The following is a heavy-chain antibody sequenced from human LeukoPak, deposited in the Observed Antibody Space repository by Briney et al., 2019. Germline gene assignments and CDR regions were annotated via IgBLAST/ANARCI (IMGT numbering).Heavy chain of an antibody. Sequence: SVKVSCKASGGTFSSYAISWVRQAPGQGLEWMGRIIPIFGTANYAQKFQGRVTITTDESTSTAYMELSSLRSEDTAVYYCARGIVGAAGAFDIWGQGTMVTASS. V-gene: IGHV1-69*05. CDR3: ARGIVGAAGAFDI. J-gene: IGHJ3*02. CDR1: GGTFSSYA. CDR2: IIPIFGTA. D-gene: IGHD1-26*01.